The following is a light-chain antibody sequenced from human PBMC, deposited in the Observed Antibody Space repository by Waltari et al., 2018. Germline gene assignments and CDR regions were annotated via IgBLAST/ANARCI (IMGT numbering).Light chain of an antibody. CDR3: QQRSNWLLT. CDR1: QSVSSY. Sequence: EIVLTQSPVTLSLSTGERATLSCRASQSVSSYLAWYQQKPGQAPRLLIYDASNRATGIPARFSGSGPGTDFTLTISSLEPEDFAVYYCQQRSNWLLTFGGGTKVEIK. V-gene: IGKV3D-11*02. CDR2: DAS. J-gene: IGKJ4*01.